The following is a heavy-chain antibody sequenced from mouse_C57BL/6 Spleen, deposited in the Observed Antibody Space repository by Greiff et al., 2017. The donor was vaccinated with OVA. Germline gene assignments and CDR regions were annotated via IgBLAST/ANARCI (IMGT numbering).Heavy chain of an antibody. CDR3: ARRDYGPRGY. CDR1: GYTFTSYW. Sequence: VQLQQPGAELVKPGASVKLSCKASGYTFTSYWMQWVKQRPGQGLAWIGEIDPSDSYTNYNQKFKGKATLTVDTSSSTAYMQLSSLASEDSAVYYCARRDYGPRGYWGQGTTLTVSA. CDR2: IDPSDSYT. J-gene: IGHJ2*01. D-gene: IGHD1-1*02. V-gene: IGHV1-50*01.